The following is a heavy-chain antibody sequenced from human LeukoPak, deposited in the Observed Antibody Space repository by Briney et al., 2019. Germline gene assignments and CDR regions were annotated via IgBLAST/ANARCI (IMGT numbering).Heavy chain of an antibody. D-gene: IGHD1-26*01. V-gene: IGHV3-30*03. J-gene: IGHJ4*02. CDR2: ISDDGGHK. CDR1: VFTFSIYG. Sequence: GRSLRLSCAASVFTFSIYGIHWARQAPGKGLEWVAVISDDGGHKYYADSVEGRFTISRDNSNNMLYLQMNSLRPEDTAVCYCARARSLGAPTGLGYWGQGTLVTVSS. CDR3: ARARSLGAPTGLGY.